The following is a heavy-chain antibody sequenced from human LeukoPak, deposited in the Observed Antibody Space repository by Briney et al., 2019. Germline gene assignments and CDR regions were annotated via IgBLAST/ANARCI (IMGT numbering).Heavy chain of an antibody. CDR3: AKSSLYGDYDY. Sequence: QAGGSLRLSCAASGFTVSSNYMSWVRQAPGKGLEWVSAISGSGGSTYYADSVKGRFTISRDNSKNTLYLQMNSLRAEDTAVYYCAKSSLYGDYDYWGQGTLVTVSS. D-gene: IGHD4-17*01. V-gene: IGHV3-23*01. CDR2: ISGSGGST. J-gene: IGHJ4*02. CDR1: GFTVSSNY.